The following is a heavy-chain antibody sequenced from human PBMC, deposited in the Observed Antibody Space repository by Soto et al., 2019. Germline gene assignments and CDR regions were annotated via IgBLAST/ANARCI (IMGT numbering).Heavy chain of an antibody. V-gene: IGHV3-66*01. CDR3: ASRYGDYVNAFDI. CDR2: IYSGGST. CDR1: GFTVSSNY. J-gene: IGHJ3*02. D-gene: IGHD4-17*01. Sequence: GGSLRLSCAASGFTVSSNYMSWVRQAPGKGLEWVSVIYSGGSTYYADSVKGRFTISRDNSKNTLYLQMNSLRAEDTAVYYCASRYGDYVNAFDIWGQGTMVTVSS.